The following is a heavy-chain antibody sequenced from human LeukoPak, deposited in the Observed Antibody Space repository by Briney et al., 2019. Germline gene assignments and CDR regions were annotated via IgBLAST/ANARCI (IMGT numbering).Heavy chain of an antibody. D-gene: IGHD3-3*01. Sequence: SVKVPCKASGGTFSSYAISWVRQAPGQGLEWMGGIIPIFGTANYAQKFQGRVTITADESTSTAYMELSSLRSEDTAVYYCARATRSGSRNYYYYYMDVWGKGTTVTVSS. V-gene: IGHV1-69*13. CDR1: GGTFSSYA. J-gene: IGHJ6*03. CDR3: ARATRSGSRNYYYYYMDV. CDR2: IIPIFGTA.